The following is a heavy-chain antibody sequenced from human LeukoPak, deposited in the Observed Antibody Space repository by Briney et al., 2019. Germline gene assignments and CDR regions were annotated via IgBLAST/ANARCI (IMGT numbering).Heavy chain of an antibody. CDR3: ARDLYDYDSSGYYQRCQY. CDR2: INTNSGGT. D-gene: IGHD3-22*01. Sequence: ASVKVSCKASGYTFTGYYMLSVRQAPGQGLEWMGWINTNSGGTTYAQNSLGSVTITSGTSISTAYMELSRLRCDDTAVYYCARDLYDYDSSGYYQRCQYWGQGALVTVS. CDR1: GYTFTGYY. J-gene: IGHJ4*02. V-gene: IGHV1-2*02.